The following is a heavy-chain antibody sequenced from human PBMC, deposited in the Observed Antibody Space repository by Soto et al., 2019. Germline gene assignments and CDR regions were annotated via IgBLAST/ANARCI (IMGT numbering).Heavy chain of an antibody. CDR2: VIPITGTA. CDR3: ARSQCRSTSLDIYYYYYYGMDV. CDR1: GGTFGSYA. Sequence: QVQLVQSGAEVKKPGSSVKVSCKASGGTFGSYAISWVRQAPGQGPEWRGGVIPITGTANYAQKFQGRVTITADESTSTASMQLSSLRSEDTAVDYCARSQCRSTSLDIYYYYYYGMDVWGQGTTVTVSS. J-gene: IGHJ6*02. V-gene: IGHV1-69*01. D-gene: IGHD2-2*01.